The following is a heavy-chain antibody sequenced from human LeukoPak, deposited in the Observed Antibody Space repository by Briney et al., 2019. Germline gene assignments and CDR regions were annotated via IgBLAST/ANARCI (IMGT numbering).Heavy chain of an antibody. V-gene: IGHV1-18*01. CDR1: GYTFTTYG. J-gene: IGHJ6*02. D-gene: IGHD2-15*01. Sequence: ASVKVSCKASGYTFTTYGISWVRQAPGQGLEWMGWISAYNGNTNYSQKFQGRVTMTTDTSTSTAYMDLRSLGSDDTAVYYCARVRQGYCSGGSCPKNLYDMDVWGQGTTVTVFS. CDR2: ISAYNGNT. CDR3: ARVRQGYCSGGSCPKNLYDMDV.